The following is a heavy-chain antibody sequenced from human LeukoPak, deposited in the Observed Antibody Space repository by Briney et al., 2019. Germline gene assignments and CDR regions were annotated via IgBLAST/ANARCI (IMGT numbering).Heavy chain of an antibody. CDR3: ARRRSSSWYGEYFQH. CDR2: INHSGST. Sequence: SETQSLTCAVYGGSFSGYYWSWIRQPPGKGLEWIGEINHSGSTNYNPSLKSRVTISVDTSKNQFSLKLSSVTAADTAVYYCARRRSSSWYGEYFQHWGQGTLVTVSS. D-gene: IGHD6-13*01. CDR1: GGSFSGYY. J-gene: IGHJ1*01. V-gene: IGHV4-34*01.